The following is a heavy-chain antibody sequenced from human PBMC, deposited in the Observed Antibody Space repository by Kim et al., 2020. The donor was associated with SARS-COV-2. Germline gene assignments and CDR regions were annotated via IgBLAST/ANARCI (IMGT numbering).Heavy chain of an antibody. V-gene: IGHV3-30*04. D-gene: IGHD3-10*01. CDR3: ARDQYGSGSYFYYYYGMDV. CDR2: ISYDGSNK. CDR1: GFTFSSYA. Sequence: GGSLRLSCAASGFTFSSYAMHWVRQAPGKGLEWVAVISYDGSNKYYADSVKGRFTISRDNSKNTLYLQMNSLRAEDTAVYYCARDQYGSGSYFYYYYGMDVWGQGTTVTVSS. J-gene: IGHJ6*02.